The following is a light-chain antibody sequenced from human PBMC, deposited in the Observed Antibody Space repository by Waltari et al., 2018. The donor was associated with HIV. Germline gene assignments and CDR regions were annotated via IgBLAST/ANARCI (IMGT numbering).Light chain of an antibody. Sequence: QSVLTQPPSASGTPGQRVTISCSGSSSNIGSNYVYWYQQLPGTAPKLLIYRNNQLPAGAPDRFSGSSSGTSASLAISGLRSEDDADYFCAAWDDSLSVYVFGTGTKVTVL. V-gene: IGLV1-47*01. J-gene: IGLJ1*01. CDR2: RNN. CDR1: SSNIGSNY. CDR3: AAWDDSLSVYV.